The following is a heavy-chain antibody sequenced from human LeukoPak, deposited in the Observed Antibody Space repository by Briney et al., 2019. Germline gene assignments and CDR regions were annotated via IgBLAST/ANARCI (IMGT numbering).Heavy chain of an antibody. V-gene: IGHV3-7*01. J-gene: IGHJ5*02. CDR2: IKQDGSEK. Sequence: GGSLRLSCAASGFTFSSYWMSWVRQAPGKGLEWVANIKQDGSEKYYVDSVKGRFTISRDNAKNSLYLQMNSLRAEDTAVYYCASNPGRVLRYFDWLRETHNWFDPWGQGTLVTVSS. D-gene: IGHD3-9*01. CDR3: ASNPGRVLRYFDWLRETHNWFDP. CDR1: GFTFSSYW.